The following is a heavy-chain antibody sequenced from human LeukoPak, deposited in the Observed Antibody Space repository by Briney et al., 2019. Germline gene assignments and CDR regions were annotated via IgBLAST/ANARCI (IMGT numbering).Heavy chain of an antibody. V-gene: IGHV4-34*01. CDR2: INHSGST. Sequence: PSETLSLTCAVYGGSFSGYYWSWIRQSPGKGLEWIGEINHSGSTNYNPSLKSRVTISVDTSKNQFSLKLSSVTAADTAVYYCARHKRGGPYSSSSVYNWFDPWGQGTLVTVSS. CDR1: GGSFSGYY. J-gene: IGHJ5*02. CDR3: ARHKRGGPYSSSSVYNWFDP. D-gene: IGHD6-13*01.